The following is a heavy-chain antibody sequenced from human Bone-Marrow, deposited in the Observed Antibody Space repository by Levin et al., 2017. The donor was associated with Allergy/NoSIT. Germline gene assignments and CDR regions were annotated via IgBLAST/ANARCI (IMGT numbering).Heavy chain of an antibody. J-gene: IGHJ2*01. Sequence: GGSLRLSCTASGFNFGTYSMNWVRQAPGKGLQWLSHISISSFTIHYADSVRGRFTISRDNARKSLYLQMNMLRPDDTAVYYCARVSGGTAGGYSDLWGRGTLVTVSS. D-gene: IGHD1-1*01. CDR1: GFNFGTYS. V-gene: IGHV3-48*01. CDR3: ARVSGGTAGGYSDL. CDR2: ISISSFTI.